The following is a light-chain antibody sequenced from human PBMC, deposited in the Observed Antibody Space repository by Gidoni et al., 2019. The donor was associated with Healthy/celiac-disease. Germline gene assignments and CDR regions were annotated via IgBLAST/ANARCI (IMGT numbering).Light chain of an antibody. V-gene: IGKV1-5*03. Sequence: IQMTQSPSTLSASVGDRVTITCRASQSISSWLAWYQQKPGKAPKLLIYKASSLESGVPSRFSGSGSGTEFTLTISSLQPDDFATYYCQQYNSYPTTFGPXTKVDIK. CDR3: QQYNSYPTT. CDR1: QSISSW. CDR2: KAS. J-gene: IGKJ3*01.